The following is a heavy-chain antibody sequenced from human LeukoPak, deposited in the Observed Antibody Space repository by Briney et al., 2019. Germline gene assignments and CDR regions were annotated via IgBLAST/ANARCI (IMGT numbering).Heavy chain of an antibody. CDR3: AKDWSYSSSSAYYFDY. CDR1: GFTFSSYS. V-gene: IGHV3-23*01. CDR2: ISSGVYST. Sequence: GGSLRLSCAASGFTFSSYSMNWVRQAPGKGLEWVSTISSGVYSTYYADSVQGRFTISRDNSKNTLYLQMNSLRAEGTAVYYCAKDWSYSSSSAYYFDYWGQGTLVTVSS. D-gene: IGHD6-6*01. J-gene: IGHJ4*02.